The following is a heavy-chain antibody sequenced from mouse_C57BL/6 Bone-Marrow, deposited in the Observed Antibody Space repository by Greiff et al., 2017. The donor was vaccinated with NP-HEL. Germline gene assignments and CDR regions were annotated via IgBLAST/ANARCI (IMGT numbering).Heavy chain of an antibody. J-gene: IGHJ3*01. CDR2: INPGSGGT. CDR1: GYAFTNYL. Sequence: QVQLQQSGAELVRPGTSVKVSCKASGYAFTNYLIEWVKQRPGQGLEWIGVINPGSGGTNYNEKFKGQATLTADKSSSTAYMQLSSLTSEDSAVYVCARSHRWDEKGTWFAYWGQGTLVTVSA. D-gene: IGHD4-1*01. CDR3: ARSHRWDEKGTWFAY. V-gene: IGHV1-54*01.